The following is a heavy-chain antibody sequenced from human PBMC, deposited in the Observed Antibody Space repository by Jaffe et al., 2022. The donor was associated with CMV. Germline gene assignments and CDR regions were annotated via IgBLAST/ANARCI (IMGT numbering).Heavy chain of an antibody. J-gene: IGHJ4*02. CDR2: MNPKSSNT. V-gene: IGHV1-8*01. D-gene: IGHD3-10*01. CDR3: AMRLDRLGSGSAFFDY. Sequence: QIQLVQSGAEVQKPGASVKVSCKASGYTFTFYDINWVRQATGQGLEWMGWMNPKSSNTGYAQKFQGRVTMTRNTSTSTAYMELSSLGSEDTAVYYCAMRLDRLGSGSAFFDYWGQGTLVTVSS. CDR1: GYTFTFYD.